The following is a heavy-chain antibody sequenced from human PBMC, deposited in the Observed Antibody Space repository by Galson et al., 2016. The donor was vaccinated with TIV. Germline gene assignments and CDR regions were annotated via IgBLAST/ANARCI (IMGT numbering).Heavy chain of an antibody. J-gene: IGHJ6*02. D-gene: IGHD3-10*01. CDR1: GDSISSGFYY. CDR2: IYYSGSA. Sequence: TLSLTCPVSGDSISSGFYYWGWIRQPPGKGLEWIASIYYSGSAYYNPSLQSRVTISLKKSRNQFSLKLTSVTAADTAVYYCARGRRIMLRVGEVPPYGMDVWGQGTMVTVSS. CDR3: ARGRRIMLRVGEVPPYGMDV. V-gene: IGHV4-39*01.